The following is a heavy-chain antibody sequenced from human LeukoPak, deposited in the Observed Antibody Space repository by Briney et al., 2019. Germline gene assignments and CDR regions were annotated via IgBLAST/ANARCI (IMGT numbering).Heavy chain of an antibody. CDR3: AKDSGDPPFDY. CDR2: ISGSGGST. J-gene: IGHJ4*02. V-gene: IGHV3-23*01. Sequence: GGSLRLSCAASGFSFDNFAMNWVRQAPGKGLEWVSAISGSGGSTYYADSVKGRFTISRDNSKNTLCLQMNSLRAEDTAVYYCAKDSGDPPFDYWGQGTLVTVSS. CDR1: GFSFDNFA. D-gene: IGHD4-17*01.